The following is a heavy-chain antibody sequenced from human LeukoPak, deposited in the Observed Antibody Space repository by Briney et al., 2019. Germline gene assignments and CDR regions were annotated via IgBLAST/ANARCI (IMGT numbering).Heavy chain of an antibody. Sequence: SETLSLTCSVSGGSISSYYWLWIRQPPGKGLESIGYIYHSGSTNYNPSLKSRVTISIDTSKNYFSLNLGSVTAADTAIYYLARHKFLVTTGGPSFYFDYWGQGALVTVSS. J-gene: IGHJ4*02. CDR1: GGSISSYY. CDR2: IYHSGST. CDR3: ARHKFLVTTGGPSFYFDY. V-gene: IGHV4-59*08. D-gene: IGHD4-17*01.